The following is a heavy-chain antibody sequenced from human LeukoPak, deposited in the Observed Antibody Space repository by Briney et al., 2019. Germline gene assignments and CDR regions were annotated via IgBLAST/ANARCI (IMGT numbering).Heavy chain of an antibody. Sequence: SETLSLTCTVSGGSISSGGYYWSWIPQHPGKGLEWIGNIYYSGTTYYKPSLKSRVTISVDTSKNQFSLKLSSVTAADTAVYYCARGGVQLALARDWGQGTLVTVSS. V-gene: IGHV4-31*03. J-gene: IGHJ4*02. D-gene: IGHD5-18*01. CDR1: GGSISSGGYY. CDR3: ARGGVQLALARD. CDR2: IYYSGTT.